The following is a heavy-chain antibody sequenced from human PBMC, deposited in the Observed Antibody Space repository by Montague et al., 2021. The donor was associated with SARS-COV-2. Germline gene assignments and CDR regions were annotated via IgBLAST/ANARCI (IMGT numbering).Heavy chain of an antibody. D-gene: IGHD6-6*01. Sequence: SETLSLTCSVSGGPFSSTSFYWGWIRQSPGKGLEWVANFYYTGITYYNPSLKSRVTLSVDTSTNQFSLKLTSVTAADTAVYYCERRRRESHNNGFDTWGLGIMVTVSS. CDR2: FYYTGIT. CDR3: ERRRRESHNNGFDT. J-gene: IGHJ5*01. V-gene: IGHV4-39*01. CDR1: GGPFSSTSFY.